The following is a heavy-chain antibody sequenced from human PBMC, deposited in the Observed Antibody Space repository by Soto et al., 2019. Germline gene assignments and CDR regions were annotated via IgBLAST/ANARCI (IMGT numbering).Heavy chain of an antibody. J-gene: IGHJ4*02. V-gene: IGHV3-11*06. CDR1: GFTFSDYY. D-gene: IGHD2-15*01. Sequence: GGSLRLSCAASGFTFSDYYMSWIRQAPGKGLEWVSYISSSSSYTNYADSVKGRFTISRDNAKNSLYLQMNSLRAEDTAVYYCARDSRPGGNLFDYWGQGTQVTVS. CDR2: ISSSSSYT. CDR3: ARDSRPGGNLFDY.